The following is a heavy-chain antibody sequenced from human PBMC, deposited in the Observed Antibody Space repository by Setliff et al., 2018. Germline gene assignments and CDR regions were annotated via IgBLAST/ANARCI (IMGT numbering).Heavy chain of an antibody. J-gene: IGHJ3*01. V-gene: IGHV1-18*01. CDR1: GFTFTDYG. Sequence: ASVKVSCKSSGFTFTDYGITWVRQVPGQGLEWMGWINNYNFNTQYAQKFQGRVTVTTDTSTTTAYMELRSLRADDTAVYYCARDPLYRENLSRVFDFWGQGTMVTVSS. CDR3: ARDPLYRENLSRVFDF. D-gene: IGHD3-16*02. CDR2: INNYNFNT.